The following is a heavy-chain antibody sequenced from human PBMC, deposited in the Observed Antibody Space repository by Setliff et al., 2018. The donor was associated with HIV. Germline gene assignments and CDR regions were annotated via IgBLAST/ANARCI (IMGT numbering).Heavy chain of an antibody. CDR3: ARARSDWYNVRPYYFDL. CDR2: IYHSGST. V-gene: IGHV4-30-4*08. J-gene: IGHJ4*02. D-gene: IGHD6-19*01. CDR1: GGSISSDDYY. Sequence: SETLSLTCTVSGGSISSDDYYWSWIRQTPGKGLEWLGNIYHSGSTDYNPSLKSRLSISVDKSKNQFSLTLSSVTAADTAVYYCARARSDWYNVRPYYFDLWGQGTPVTVSS.